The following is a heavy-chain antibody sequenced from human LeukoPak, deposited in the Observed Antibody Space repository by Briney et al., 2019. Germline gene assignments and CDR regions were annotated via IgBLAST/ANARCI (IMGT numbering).Heavy chain of an antibody. CDR1: GFTFSSYS. Sequence: GGSLRLSCAASGFTFSSYSMSWVRQAPGKGLERVSVIYSGGSTYYADSVKGRFTISRDNSKNTLYLQMNSLRAEDTAVYYCAKEVGYWGYAFDIWGQGTIVTVSS. J-gene: IGHJ3*02. V-gene: IGHV3-23*03. D-gene: IGHD2-15*01. CDR2: IYSGGST. CDR3: AKEVGYWGYAFDI.